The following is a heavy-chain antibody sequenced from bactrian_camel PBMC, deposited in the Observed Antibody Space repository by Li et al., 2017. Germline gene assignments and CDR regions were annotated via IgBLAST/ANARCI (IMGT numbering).Heavy chain of an antibody. V-gene: IGHV3S44*01. CDR2: IYTRPGDGDT. CDR1: AYTPTNYH. Sequence: VQLVESGGGAVQAGGSIRLNCAFSAYTPTNYHMAWFRQAPGKGREGVASIYTRPGDGDTSYADSVKGRSTISQDRVKNTLYLRMNSLKPEDTAMYYFPVRFSCCTDYVSDWTSYNTWGQGTQ. J-gene: IGHJ4*01. CDR3: PVRFSCCTDYVSDWTSYNT. D-gene: IGHD4*01.